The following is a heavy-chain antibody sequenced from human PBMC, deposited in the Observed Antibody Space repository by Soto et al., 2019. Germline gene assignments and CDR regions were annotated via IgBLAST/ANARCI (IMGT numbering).Heavy chain of an antibody. D-gene: IGHD2-8*02. CDR1: GVPFSSTNYY. CDR2: IYYSGYN. V-gene: IGHV4-39*01. CDR3: ARRQYCTGDTCNAGPFDY. Sequence: SETLSLTCTVSGVPFSSTNYYWGWIRQPPGRGLEWIGSIYYSGYNYYNPSLRSRVTISVDPSRGQFSLQLTSVTAADTAVYYCARRQYCTGDTCNAGPFDYWGQGALVTVSS. J-gene: IGHJ4*02.